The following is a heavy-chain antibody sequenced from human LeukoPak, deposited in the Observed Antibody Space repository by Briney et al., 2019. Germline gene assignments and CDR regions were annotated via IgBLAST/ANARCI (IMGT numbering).Heavy chain of an antibody. V-gene: IGHV1-8*01. CDR1: GYTFTSYD. Sequence: GASVKVSCKASGYTFTSYDINWVRQATGQGPEWMAWLNPNSGNTGYAQKFQGRVTITRNTSITTAYMELSSLRSEDTAVYYCARGLGWYDFWSGYGRVPRNDAFDIWGQGTMVTVSS. CDR2: LNPNSGNT. J-gene: IGHJ3*02. CDR3: ARGLGWYDFWSGYGRVPRNDAFDI. D-gene: IGHD3-3*01.